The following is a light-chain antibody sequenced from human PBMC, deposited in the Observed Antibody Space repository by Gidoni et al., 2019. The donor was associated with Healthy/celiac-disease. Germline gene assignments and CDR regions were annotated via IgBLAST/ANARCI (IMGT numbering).Light chain of an antibody. CDR1: QSISSY. Sequence: DIQMTQSPSSLSASVGDRVTITCRASQSISSYLNWYRQKPGKVTKLLIYAASSLQRGVPSRFSGSGSGTDFTLTISSLQPEDFATYYCQQSYSTPYTFGQGTKLEIK. J-gene: IGKJ2*01. CDR3: QQSYSTPYT. CDR2: AAS. V-gene: IGKV1-39*01.